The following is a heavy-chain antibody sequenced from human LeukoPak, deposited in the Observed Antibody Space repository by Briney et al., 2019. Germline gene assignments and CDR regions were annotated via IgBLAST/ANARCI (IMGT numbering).Heavy chain of an antibody. J-gene: IGHJ4*02. CDR1: GFSFSTYA. D-gene: IGHD2-15*01. Sequence: PGGSLRLSCAASGFSFSTYAMHWLRQAPGKGLEWVSAISGSGGSTYYADSVKGRFTISRDNSKNTLYLQMNSLRAEDTAVYYCAKFRCGGGSCYVVYFDYWGQGTLVTVSS. CDR2: ISGSGGST. V-gene: IGHV3-23*01. CDR3: AKFRCGGGSCYVVYFDY.